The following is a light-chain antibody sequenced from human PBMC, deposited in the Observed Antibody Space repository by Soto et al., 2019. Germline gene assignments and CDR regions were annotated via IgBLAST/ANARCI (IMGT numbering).Light chain of an antibody. CDR1: QSISNN. J-gene: IGKJ2*01. V-gene: IGKV3-15*01. CDR3: QQYNNWPPKYT. CDR2: GAS. Sequence: EIVMTQSPATLSVSPGERATLSCRVSQSISNNLAWYQQRPGQAPRLLIYGASTRATGIPARFSGSGSGTEFTLTISSLQSEDFAVYYCQQYNNWPPKYTFGQGTKLEIK.